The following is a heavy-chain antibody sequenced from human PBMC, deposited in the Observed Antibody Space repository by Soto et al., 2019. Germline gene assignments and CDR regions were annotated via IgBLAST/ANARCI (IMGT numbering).Heavy chain of an antibody. CDR2: ISAYNGNT. CDR1: GYTFTSYG. D-gene: IGHD3-10*01. J-gene: IGHJ4*02. Sequence: QVQLVQSGAEVKKPGASVKVSCKASGYTFTSYGISWVRQAPGQGLEWMGWISAYNGNTNYAQKLQGRVTMTTDTTTSTAYMELRRLRSDDTAVYYCARAVLLWFGEGFAGDYWGQGTLVTVSS. CDR3: ARAVLLWFGEGFAGDY. V-gene: IGHV1-18*01.